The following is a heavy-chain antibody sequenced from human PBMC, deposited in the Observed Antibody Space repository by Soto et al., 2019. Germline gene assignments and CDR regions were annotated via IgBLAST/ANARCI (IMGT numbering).Heavy chain of an antibody. CDR3: ARTPPYCSSTSCYIDY. Sequence: GGSLRLTCAASGFTFSDYYMSWIRQAPGKGLEWVSYISSSSSYTSYADSVKGRFTISRDNAKNTLYLQMNSLRAEDTAVYYCARTPPYCSSTSCYIDYWGQGTLVTVSS. CDR2: ISSSSSYT. V-gene: IGHV3-11*03. CDR1: GFTFSDYY. D-gene: IGHD2-2*02. J-gene: IGHJ4*02.